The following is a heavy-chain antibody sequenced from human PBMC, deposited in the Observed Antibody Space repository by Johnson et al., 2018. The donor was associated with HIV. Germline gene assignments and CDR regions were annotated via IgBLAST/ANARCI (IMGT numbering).Heavy chain of an antibody. CDR2: ISGSGGST. CDR1: GFTFSSYA. Sequence: VQLVESGGGLVQPGGSLRLSCAASGFTFSSYAMSWVRQAPGKGLEWVSAISGSGGSTYYADSVKGRFTISRDNSKNTLYLQMNSLRAEDTAVDYCAKDPYDSSGYRRDAFDIWGQGTMVTVSS. J-gene: IGHJ3*02. D-gene: IGHD3-22*01. CDR3: AKDPYDSSGYRRDAFDI. V-gene: IGHV3-23*04.